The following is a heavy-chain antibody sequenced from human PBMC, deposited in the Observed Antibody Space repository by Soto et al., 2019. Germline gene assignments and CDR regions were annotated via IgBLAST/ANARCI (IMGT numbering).Heavy chain of an antibody. CDR2: ISYDGSNK. J-gene: IGHJ4*02. CDR1: GFTFSSYA. Sequence: QVQLVESGGGVVQPGRSLRLSCAASGFTFSSYAMQWVRQAPGKGLEWVAVISYDGSNKYYADSVKGRFTISRDNSKNTRYLQRNSLRAEDTAVYYWARPDYGSGSYPDYWGQGTLVTVSS. D-gene: IGHD3-10*01. V-gene: IGHV3-30-3*01. CDR3: ARPDYGSGSYPDY.